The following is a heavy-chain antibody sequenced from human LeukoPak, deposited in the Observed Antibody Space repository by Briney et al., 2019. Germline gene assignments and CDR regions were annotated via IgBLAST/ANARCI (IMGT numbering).Heavy chain of an antibody. J-gene: IGHJ4*02. CDR3: AKAGSYYFDY. Sequence: GGSLRLSCAASGFTVRNYDMHWVRQATGKGLEWVSGIGTAGDIYYPGSVKGRFTISRENAKNSLYLQMNSLRAGDTAVYYCAKAGSYYFDYWGQGTLVTVSS. V-gene: IGHV3-13*01. CDR2: IGTAGDI. D-gene: IGHD1-26*01. CDR1: GFTVRNYD.